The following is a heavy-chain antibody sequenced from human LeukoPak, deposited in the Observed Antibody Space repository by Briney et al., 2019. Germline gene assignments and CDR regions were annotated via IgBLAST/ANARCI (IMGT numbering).Heavy chain of an antibody. CDR1: GYSISSGYY. CDR3: ARVRVVGPHDHFDY. CDR2: IYHSGST. D-gene: IGHD2-15*01. J-gene: IGHJ4*02. V-gene: IGHV4-38-2*02. Sequence: SETLSLTCTVSGYSISSGYYWGWIRQPPGKGLEWIGSIYHSGSTYYNPSLKSRVTISVDTSKNQFSLKLSSVTAADTAVYYCARVRVVGPHDHFDYWGQGTLVTVSS.